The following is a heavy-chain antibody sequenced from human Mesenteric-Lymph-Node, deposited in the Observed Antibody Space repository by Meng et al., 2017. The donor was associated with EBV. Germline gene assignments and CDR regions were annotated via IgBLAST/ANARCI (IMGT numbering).Heavy chain of an antibody. CDR1: TLSNSA. CDR2: ISGSGGST. Sequence: TLSNSAMHCVRLAPGKGLEWVSSISGSGGSTHYADSVKGRFTVSRDNSKNTLYLQMNSLRAEDTAVYYCAKARFSASAEYFQHWGQGTLVTVSS. V-gene: IGHV3-23*01. J-gene: IGHJ1*01. CDR3: AKARFSASAEYFQH. D-gene: IGHD2-2*01.